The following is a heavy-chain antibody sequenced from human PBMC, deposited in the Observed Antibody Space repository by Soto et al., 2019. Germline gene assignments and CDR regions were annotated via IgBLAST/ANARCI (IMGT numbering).Heavy chain of an antibody. CDR2: ISDSGGST. CDR1: GLTYSTYA. V-gene: IGHV3-23*04. CDR3: AKGGAYYYGSGG. Sequence: EVQLVESGGGLVQAGGSMRLSCAASGLTYSTYAMSWVRQAPGKGLEWVSAISDSGGSTYYADSVKGRFTISRDNSNNTLYLQMNSLRAEDTAVYYCAKGGAYYYGSGGWAQGTLVTVSS. D-gene: IGHD3-10*01. J-gene: IGHJ4*02.